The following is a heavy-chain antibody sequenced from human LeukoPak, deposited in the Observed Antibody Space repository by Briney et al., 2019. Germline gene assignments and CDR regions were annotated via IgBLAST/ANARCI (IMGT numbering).Heavy chain of an antibody. CDR1: GFTFGDFA. D-gene: IGHD1-26*01. CDR2: IRSKGYGGTT. V-gene: IGHV3-49*03. CDR3: TRTGTWGARSNDY. Sequence: GGSLRLSCTTSGFTFGDFAMSWFRQAPGKGLEWVGFIRSKGYGGTTEYAASVKGRFTISRDDSKSIAYLQMNSLKTEDTAVYYCTRTGTWGARSNDYWGQGTLVTVSS. J-gene: IGHJ4*02.